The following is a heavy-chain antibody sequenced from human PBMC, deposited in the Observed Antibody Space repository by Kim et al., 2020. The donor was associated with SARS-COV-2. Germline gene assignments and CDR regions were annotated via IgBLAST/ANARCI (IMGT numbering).Heavy chain of an antibody. J-gene: IGHJ4*02. CDR3: AKHLGYYDSSGYYYPH. V-gene: IGHV3-23*01. D-gene: IGHD3-22*01. Sequence: SGKGRFTISRDNSKNTLYLQMNSLRAEDTAVYYCAKHLGYYDSSGYYYPHWGQGTLVTVSS.